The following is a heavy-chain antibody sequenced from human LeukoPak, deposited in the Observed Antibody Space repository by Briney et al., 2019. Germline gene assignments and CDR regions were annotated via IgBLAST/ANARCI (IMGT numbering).Heavy chain of an antibody. CDR3: ARGSITMVRGRNWFDP. D-gene: IGHD3-10*01. Sequence: PSETLSLTCAVYGGSFSGYYWSWIRQPPGKGLEWIGEINHSGSTNYNPSLKSRVTISVDTSKNQFSLKLSSVTAADTAVYYCARGSITMVRGRNWFDPWGQGTLVTASS. CDR1: GGSFSGYY. V-gene: IGHV4-34*01. CDR2: INHSGST. J-gene: IGHJ5*02.